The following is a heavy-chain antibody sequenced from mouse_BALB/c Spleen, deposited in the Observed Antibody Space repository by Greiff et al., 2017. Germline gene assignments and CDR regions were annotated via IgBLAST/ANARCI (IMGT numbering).Heavy chain of an antibody. CDR2: INSNGGST. D-gene: IGHD2-4*01. Sequence: EVQVVESGGGLVKLGGSLKLSCAASGFTFSSYYMSWVRQTPEKRLELVAAINSNGGSTYYPDTVKGRFTISRDNAKNTLYLQMSSLKSEDTALYYCARRGTMITFDYWGQGTTLTVSS. CDR3: ARRGTMITFDY. V-gene: IGHV5-6-2*01. J-gene: IGHJ2*01. CDR1: GFTFSSYY.